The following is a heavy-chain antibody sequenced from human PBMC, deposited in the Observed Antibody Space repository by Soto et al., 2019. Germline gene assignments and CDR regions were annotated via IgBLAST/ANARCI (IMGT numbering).Heavy chain of an antibody. CDR1: GGSISSSNW. Sequence: SETLSLTCAVSGGSISSSNWWSWVRQPPGKGLEWIGEIYYSGSTYYNPSLKSRVTISVDTSKNQFSLKLSSVTAADTAVYYCAGLFCSGGSCFDYWGQGTLVTVSS. CDR2: IYYSGST. J-gene: IGHJ4*02. D-gene: IGHD2-15*01. V-gene: IGHV4-4*02. CDR3: AGLFCSGGSCFDY.